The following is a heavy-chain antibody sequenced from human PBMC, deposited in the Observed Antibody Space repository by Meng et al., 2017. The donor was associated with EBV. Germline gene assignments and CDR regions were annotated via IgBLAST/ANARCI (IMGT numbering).Heavy chain of an antibody. V-gene: IGHV1-18*01. D-gene: IGHD2-2*01. J-gene: IGHJ3*01. CDR2: SNDYSVDA. CDR3: ERRGPQLLDP. CDR1: DDIFIGEC. Sequence: GNEGSTRGAPVKGAGMTPDDIFIGECFQRLGKGPGQGREWMGWSNDYSVDAVYPQEFQGIVTITVDTSTRTGYMQLRNLRDDDTAVYFCERRGPQLLDPWGQGTVVTVSS.